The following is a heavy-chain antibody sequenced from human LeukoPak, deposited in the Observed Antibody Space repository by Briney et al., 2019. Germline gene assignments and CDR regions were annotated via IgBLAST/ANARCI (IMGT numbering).Heavy chain of an antibody. D-gene: IGHD5-18*01. CDR3: ARSWIQLWLLDY. V-gene: IGHV4-31*03. CDR1: GGSISSGGYY. Sequence: PSQTLSLTCTVSGGSISSGGYYWSWIRQHPGKGLEWIGDIYYSGSTYYNPSLKSRVTISVDTSKNQFSLKLSSVTAADTAVYYCARSWIQLWLLDYWGQGTLVTVSS. J-gene: IGHJ4*02. CDR2: IYYSGST.